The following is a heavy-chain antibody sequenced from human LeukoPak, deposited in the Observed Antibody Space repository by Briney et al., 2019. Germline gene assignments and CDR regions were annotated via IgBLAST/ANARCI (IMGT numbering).Heavy chain of an antibody. J-gene: IGHJ4*02. CDR3: ARRSEFDNTHYHYFDY. CDR1: GGSIDSRSYY. D-gene: IGHD2-15*01. V-gene: IGHV4-39*01. Sequence: PSETLSLTCTVSGGSIDSRSYYWDWIRQAPGKGLEWIGTIYHSGSTEYNPSLKSRVAIFVDTSKNQFSLILHSVAAADTAVYYCARRSEFDNTHYHYFDYWGQGTLVTVSS. CDR2: IYHSGST.